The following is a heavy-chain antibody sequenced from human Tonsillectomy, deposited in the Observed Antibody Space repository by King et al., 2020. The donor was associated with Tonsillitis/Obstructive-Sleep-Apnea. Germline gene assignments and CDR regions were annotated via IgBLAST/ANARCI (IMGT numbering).Heavy chain of an antibody. CDR1: GFSLSTSGVG. CDR3: AHIRGTIFGVDPHGFDP. CDR2: IYWDDDK. Sequence: TLKESGPTLVKPTQTLTLTCTFSGFSLSTSGVGVGWIRQPPGKALEWLALIYWDDDKRYSPSLKSRLTITKDTSKNQVVLTMTNMDPVDTATYYCAHIRGTIFGVDPHGFDPWGQGTLVTVSS. V-gene: IGHV2-5*02. J-gene: IGHJ5*02. D-gene: IGHD3-3*01.